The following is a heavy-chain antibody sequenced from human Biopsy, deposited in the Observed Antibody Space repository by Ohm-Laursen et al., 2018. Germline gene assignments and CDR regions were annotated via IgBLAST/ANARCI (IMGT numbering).Heavy chain of an antibody. CDR2: IYYTGNT. V-gene: IGHV4-59*08. D-gene: IGHD1-26*01. CDR1: GGSTSLYY. J-gene: IGHJ4*02. Sequence: SETLSLTCIVSGGSTSLYYWGWIRQPPGKRLEYLGNIYYTGNTNYSPSLKSRATISIDTSKNEFSLNLTSVTAADTAVYYCARLSLYNGSYYWGYWGQGTLVTVSS. CDR3: ARLSLYNGSYYWGY.